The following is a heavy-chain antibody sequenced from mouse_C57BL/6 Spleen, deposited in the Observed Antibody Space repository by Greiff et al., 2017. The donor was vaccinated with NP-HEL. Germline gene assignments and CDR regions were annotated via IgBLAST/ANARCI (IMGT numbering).Heavy chain of an antibody. V-gene: IGHV5-4*01. Sequence: EVHLVESGGGLVKPGGSLKLSCAASGFTFSSYAMSWVRQTPEKRLEWVATISDGGSYTYYPDNVKGRFTISRDNAKNNLYLQMSHLKSEDTAMYYCARDLEFITTVVGAMDYWGQGTSVTVSS. CDR3: ARDLEFITTVVGAMDY. J-gene: IGHJ4*01. CDR1: GFTFSSYA. CDR2: ISDGGSYT. D-gene: IGHD1-1*01.